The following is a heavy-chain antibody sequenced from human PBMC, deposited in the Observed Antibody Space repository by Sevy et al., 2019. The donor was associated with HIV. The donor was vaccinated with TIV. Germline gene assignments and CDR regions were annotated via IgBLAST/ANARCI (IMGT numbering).Heavy chain of an antibody. J-gene: IGHJ4*02. CDR2: IKSETDGGTR. D-gene: IGHD5-12*01. Sequence: GGSLRLSCSASGFDFFNVWMTWVRQAPGKGLEWVGRIKSETDGGTREYAAAVKGRFTMSRDDSKATLYLEMNNLKTEDTAVYYCATERWGFFGTSSRYLLPYFDSWGQGTLVTVSS. CDR1: GFDFFNVW. V-gene: IGHV3-15*01. CDR3: ATERWGFFGTSSRYLLPYFDS.